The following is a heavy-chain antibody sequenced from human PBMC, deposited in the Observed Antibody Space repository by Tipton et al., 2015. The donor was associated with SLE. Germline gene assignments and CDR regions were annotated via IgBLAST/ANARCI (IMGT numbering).Heavy chain of an antibody. V-gene: IGHV4-59*11. CDR1: GDSIRSHY. CDR2: VFYSGSP. J-gene: IGHJ3*01. CDR3: ARILGGYYPNDAFDV. D-gene: IGHD3-3*01. Sequence: TLSLTCAVSGDSIRSHYWSWIRQPPGKGPEWRGYVFYSGSPNYNPSLKSRVTISADTSKNQLSLSLRSVTAADTAVYYCARILGGYYPNDAFDVWGQGTMVTVSS.